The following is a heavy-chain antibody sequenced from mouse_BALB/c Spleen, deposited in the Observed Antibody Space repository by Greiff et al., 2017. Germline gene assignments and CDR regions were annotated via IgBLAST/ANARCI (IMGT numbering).Heavy chain of an antibody. Sequence: DVKLQESGPELVKPGASVKIPCKASGYTFTDYNMDWVKQSHGKSLEWIGDINPNNGGTIYNQKFKGKATLTVDKSSSTAYMELRSLTSEDTAVYYCARGRGGNYFLYAMDYWGQGTSVTVSS. J-gene: IGHJ4*01. CDR1: GYTFTDYN. CDR3: ARGRGGNYFLYAMDY. CDR2: INPNNGGT. D-gene: IGHD2-1*01. V-gene: IGHV1-18*01.